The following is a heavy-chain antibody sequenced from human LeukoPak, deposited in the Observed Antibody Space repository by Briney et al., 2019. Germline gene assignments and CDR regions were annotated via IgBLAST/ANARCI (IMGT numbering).Heavy chain of an antibody. J-gene: IGHJ6*04. Sequence: PAETLSLTCTVSGGSFSSGLYYWTGIRQPAGKGLEWIGRIYISGSTNYNPSLKSRVTISVDTSKNQFSLKLSSVTAADTAVYYCARSYSSSRFIMDVWGKGNTVTVSS. D-gene: IGHD6-13*01. CDR2: IYISGST. CDR3: ARSYSSSRFIMDV. V-gene: IGHV4-61*02. CDR1: GGSFSSGLYY.